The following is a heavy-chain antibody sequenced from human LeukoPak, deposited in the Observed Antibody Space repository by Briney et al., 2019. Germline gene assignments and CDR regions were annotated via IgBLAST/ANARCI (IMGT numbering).Heavy chain of an antibody. J-gene: IGHJ4*02. D-gene: IGHD6-19*01. CDR3: ARASWGDSSGWHRYLIYYFDY. V-gene: IGHV4-34*01. Sequence: PSETLSLTCAVYGGSFSGYYWSWIRQPPGKGLEWIGEINHSGSTNYNPSLKSRVTISVDTSKNQSSLKLSSVTAADTAVYYCARASWGDSSGWHRYLIYYFDYWGQGTLVTVSS. CDR1: GGSFSGYY. CDR2: INHSGST.